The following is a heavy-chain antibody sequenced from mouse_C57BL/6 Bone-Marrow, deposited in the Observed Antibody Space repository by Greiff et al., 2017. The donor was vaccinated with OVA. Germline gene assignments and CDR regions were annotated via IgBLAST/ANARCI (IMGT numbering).Heavy chain of an antibody. V-gene: IGHV5-9-1*02. CDR1: GFTFSSYA. CDR3: TRELYDGYYGWYFDV. Sequence: EVKVVESGEGLVKPGGSLKLSCAASGFTFSSYAMSWVRQTPEKRLEWVAYISSGGDYIYYADTVKGRFTISRDNARNTLYLQMSSLKSEDTAMYYCTRELYDGYYGWYFDVWGTGTTVTVSS. J-gene: IGHJ1*03. D-gene: IGHD2-3*01. CDR2: ISSGGDYI.